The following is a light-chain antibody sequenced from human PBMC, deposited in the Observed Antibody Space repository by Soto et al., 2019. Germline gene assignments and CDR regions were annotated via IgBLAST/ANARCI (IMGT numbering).Light chain of an antibody. J-gene: IGKJ4*01. CDR3: QKYNIAPHT. CDR1: QDISNY. CDR2: AAS. Sequence: DIQMTQSPSSLSASVGDRVTITCRTSQDISNYLAWYQQKPGKVPKLLIYAASTLQSGVPSRFSGGGSGTDFSLTISILHPEDVATYYCQKYNIAPHTFGGGTKVEIQ. V-gene: IGKV1-27*01.